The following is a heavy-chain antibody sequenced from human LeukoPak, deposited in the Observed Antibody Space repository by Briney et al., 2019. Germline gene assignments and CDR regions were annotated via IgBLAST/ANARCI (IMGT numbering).Heavy chain of an antibody. CDR1: GFTFSSYW. Sequence: GGSLRLSCAASGFTFSSYWMSWVRQAPGKGLEWVANIKQDGSEKYYVDSVKGRFTISRDNAKNSLYLQMNSLRAEDTAVYYCARESVGATRNAFDIWGQGTMVTVSS. CDR3: ARESVGATRNAFDI. CDR2: IKQDGSEK. J-gene: IGHJ3*02. D-gene: IGHD1-26*01. V-gene: IGHV3-7*03.